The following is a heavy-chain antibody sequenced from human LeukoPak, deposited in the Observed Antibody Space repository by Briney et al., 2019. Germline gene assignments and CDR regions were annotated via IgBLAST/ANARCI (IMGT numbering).Heavy chain of an antibody. CDR1: GDSTSSGDYY. J-gene: IGHJ4*02. CDR3: ASVGDSHMFDN. CDR2: IYYSGKV. V-gene: IGHV4-30-4*01. D-gene: IGHD4-17*01. Sequence: SQTLSLTCTVSGDSTSSGDYYWTWIRQPPGKGLEWIGHIYYSGKVYYNPSLRSRVVISVDTSENQFSLKLNSVTAADTAVYYCASVGDSHMFDNWGQGTLVTVSS.